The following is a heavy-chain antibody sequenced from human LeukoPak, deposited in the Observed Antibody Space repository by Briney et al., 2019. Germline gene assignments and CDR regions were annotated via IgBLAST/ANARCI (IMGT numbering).Heavy chain of an antibody. Sequence: GGSLRLSCAASGFTFSDYYMSWIRQAPGKGLEWVSYISSSSSYTNYADSVKGRFTISRDNAKNSLYLQMNSLRAEDTAVYYCAREFGNDYYDSSGSDYWGQGTLVTVSS. D-gene: IGHD3-22*01. V-gene: IGHV3-11*06. CDR3: AREFGNDYYDSSGSDY. CDR2: ISSSSSYT. CDR1: GFTFSDYY. J-gene: IGHJ4*02.